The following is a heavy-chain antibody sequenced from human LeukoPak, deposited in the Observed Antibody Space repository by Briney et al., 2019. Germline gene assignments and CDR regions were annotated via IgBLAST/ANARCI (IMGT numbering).Heavy chain of an antibody. CDR1: GGSISSSSYY. D-gene: IGHD3-3*01. CDR2: IYYSGST. CDR3: ARSLIRYDSRVPLGY. V-gene: IGHV4-39*01. J-gene: IGHJ4*02. Sequence: SETLSLTCTVSGGSISSSSYYWGWIRQPPGKGLEWIGSIYYSGSTYYNPSLKSRVTISVDTSKNQFSLKLSSVTAADTAVYYCARSLIRYDSRVPLGYWGQGTLVTVSS.